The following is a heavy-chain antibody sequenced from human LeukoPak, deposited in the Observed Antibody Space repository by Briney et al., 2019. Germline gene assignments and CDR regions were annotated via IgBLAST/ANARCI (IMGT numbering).Heavy chain of an antibody. V-gene: IGHV4-38-2*02. CDR2: IYYSGST. J-gene: IGHJ6*03. D-gene: IGHD3-10*01. CDR3: ARGIMVRGVINVYYYYYMDV. Sequence: SETLSLTCTVSGYSISSGYYWGWIRQPPGKGLEWIGSIYYSGSTYYNPSLKSRVTISVDTSKNQFSLKLSSVTAADTAVYYCARGIMVRGVINVYYYYYMDVWGKGTTVPISS. CDR1: GYSISSGYY.